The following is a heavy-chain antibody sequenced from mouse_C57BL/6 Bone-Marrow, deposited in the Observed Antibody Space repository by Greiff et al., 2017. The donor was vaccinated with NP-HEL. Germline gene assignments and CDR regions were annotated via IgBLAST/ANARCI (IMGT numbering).Heavy chain of an antibody. V-gene: IGHV1-15*01. CDR3: CYGSWFAY. CDR1: GYTFTDYE. D-gene: IGHD1-1*01. CDR2: IDPETGGT. Sequence: VQLEQSGAELVRPGASVTLSCKASGYTFTDYEMHWVKQTPVHGLEWIGAIDPETGGTAYNQKFKGKAILTADKSSSTAYMELRSLTSEDSAVYYCCYGSWFAYWGQGTLVTVSA. J-gene: IGHJ3*01.